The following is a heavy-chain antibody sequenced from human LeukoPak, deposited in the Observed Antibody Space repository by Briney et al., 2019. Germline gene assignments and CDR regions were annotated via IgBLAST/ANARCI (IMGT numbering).Heavy chain of an antibody. Sequence: SETLSLTCTVSGGSISSSNSYWGWIRQPPGKGLEWVGSIFYSGSTYYNPSLKSRVTISVDTSKNQFSLNLISVTAADTAVYYCARRHCSSTNCYGDAFDIWGQGTMVTVSS. D-gene: IGHD2-2*01. J-gene: IGHJ3*02. CDR1: GGSISSSNSY. V-gene: IGHV4-39*01. CDR2: IFYSGST. CDR3: ARRHCSSTNCYGDAFDI.